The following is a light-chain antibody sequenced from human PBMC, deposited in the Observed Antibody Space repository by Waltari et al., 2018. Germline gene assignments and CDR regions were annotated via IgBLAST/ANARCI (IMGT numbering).Light chain of an antibody. CDR1: SNDVGGSNS. J-gene: IGLJ2*01. V-gene: IGLV2-14*01. CDR3: SSQSSNNVVL. CDR2: DVS. Sequence: QSALTHPASVSGSPGQSVTIFCTGTSNDVGGSNSVSWYKGHPGQAPRVIIYDVSDRPSGVSDRFSGSKSGNTASLTISGLQAEDEADYYCSSQSSNNVVLFGGGTKLTVL.